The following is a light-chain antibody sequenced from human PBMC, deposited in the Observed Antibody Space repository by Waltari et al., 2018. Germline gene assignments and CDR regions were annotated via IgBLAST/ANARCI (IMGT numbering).Light chain of an antibody. Sequence: DIQMTQTPSSLSASVGDRVTITCRASRNINNYLNWYQKKPGKAPKLLSYAESSLQSVVPSRFSGSGSGTEFTLTISSLQPEDFATYYCQQSYSTLTFGPGTKVDIK. V-gene: IGKV1-39*01. CDR2: AES. CDR3: QQSYSTLT. J-gene: IGKJ3*01. CDR1: RNINNY.